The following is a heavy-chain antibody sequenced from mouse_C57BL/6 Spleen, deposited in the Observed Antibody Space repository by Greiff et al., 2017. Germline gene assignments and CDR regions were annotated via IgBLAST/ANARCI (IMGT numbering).Heavy chain of an antibody. V-gene: IGHV1-53*01. D-gene: IGHD2-4*01. J-gene: IGHJ3*01. CDR1: GYTFTSYW. CDR2: INPSNGGT. Sequence: QVQLQQPGTELVKPGASVKLSCKASGYTFTSYWMHWVKQRPGQGLEWMGNINPSNGGTNYNEKFKSKATLTVDNSSSTASMQLGSLTSEDSAVYYCERGGGWDYDPAWFAYGGQGILVTVSA. CDR3: ERGGGWDYDPAWFAY.